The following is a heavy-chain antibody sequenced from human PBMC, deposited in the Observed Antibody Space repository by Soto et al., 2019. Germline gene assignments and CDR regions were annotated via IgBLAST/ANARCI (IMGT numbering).Heavy chain of an antibody. D-gene: IGHD2-2*01. J-gene: IGHJ4*02. CDR2: MYHSGST. Sequence: SETLSLTCAVSGGSISSGGYSWSWIRQPPGKGLEWIGYMYHSGSTYYNPSLKSRVTISIDRSKNQFSLKLSSVTAAVTAVYYCARVPDDWGQGSLVNVSS. V-gene: IGHV4-30-2*01. CDR1: GGSISSGGYS. CDR3: ARVPDD.